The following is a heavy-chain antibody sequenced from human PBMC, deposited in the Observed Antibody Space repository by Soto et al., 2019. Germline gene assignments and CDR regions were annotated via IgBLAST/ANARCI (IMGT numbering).Heavy chain of an antibody. CDR2: IWYDGSNK. V-gene: IGHV3-33*01. D-gene: IGHD1-1*01. CDR3: ARGGYNWNDHEYYFDY. J-gene: IGHJ4*02. Sequence: GGSLRLSCAASGFTFSSYGMHWVRQAPGKGLEWVAVIWYDGSNKYYADSVKGRFTISRDNSKNTLYLQMNSLRAEDTAVYYCARGGYNWNDHEYYFDYWGQGTLVTVSS. CDR1: GFTFSSYG.